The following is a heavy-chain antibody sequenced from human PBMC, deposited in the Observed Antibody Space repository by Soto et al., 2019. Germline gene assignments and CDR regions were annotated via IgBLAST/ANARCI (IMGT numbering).Heavy chain of an antibody. CDR1: GGSIISSSYY. V-gene: IGHV4-39*01. J-gene: IGHJ5*02. D-gene: IGHD3-3*02. CDR3: ASPKIAFYNWFDP. Sequence: PSETLSLTCTGSGGSIISSSYYWGWIRQPPGKGLEWIGSIYYSGSTYYNPSLKSRVTISVDTSKNQFSLKLSSVTAADTAVYYCASPKIAFYNWFDPWGQGTLVTVS. CDR2: IYYSGST.